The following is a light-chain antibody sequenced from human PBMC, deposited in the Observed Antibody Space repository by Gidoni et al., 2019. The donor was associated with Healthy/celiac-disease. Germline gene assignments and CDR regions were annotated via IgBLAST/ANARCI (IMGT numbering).Light chain of an antibody. J-gene: IGLJ2*01. Sequence: SYELTQPPSVSVSPGQTASITCPGDKLGDKYACWYQQKPGQSPVLVIYQDSKRPSGIPERFSGSNSGNTATLTISGTQAMDEADYYCQAWDSSTAVFGGGTKPTVL. CDR2: QDS. CDR3: QAWDSSTAV. V-gene: IGLV3-1*01. CDR1: KLGDKY.